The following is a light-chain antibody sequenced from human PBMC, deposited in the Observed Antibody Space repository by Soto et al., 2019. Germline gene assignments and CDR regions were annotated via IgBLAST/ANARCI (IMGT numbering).Light chain of an antibody. CDR1: QGINNL. V-gene: IGKV1-17*01. CDR2: AAS. J-gene: IGKJ3*01. Sequence: DIQMTQSPSSLSASVGDRVTITCRASQGINNLLGWYQQRPGTAPKRLIYAASSLEGGVPSRFSGSGSGTEFTLTITSLRPEDFETYSGLRHGIYQFSSGPGTKVDVK. CDR3: LRHGIYQFS.